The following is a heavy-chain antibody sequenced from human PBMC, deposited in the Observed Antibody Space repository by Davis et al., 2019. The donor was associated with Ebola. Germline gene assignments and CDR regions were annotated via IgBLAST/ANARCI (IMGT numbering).Heavy chain of an antibody. CDR3: AKLSVHSYGYFDY. Sequence: GESLKISCAASGFTFSSYGMHWVRQAPGKGLEWVAVISYDGSNKYYADSVKGRFTISRDNSKNTLYLQMNSLRAEDTAVYYRAKLSVHSYGYFDYWGQGTQVTVSS. V-gene: IGHV3-30*19. CDR2: ISYDGSNK. D-gene: IGHD5-18*01. J-gene: IGHJ4*02. CDR1: GFTFSSYG.